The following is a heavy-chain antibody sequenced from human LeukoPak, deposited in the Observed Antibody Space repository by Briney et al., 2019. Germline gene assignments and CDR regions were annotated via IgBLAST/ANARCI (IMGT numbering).Heavy chain of an antibody. CDR3: ARAAYSHDAFDI. Sequence: KPSQTLSLTCTVSGGSISSGSYYWSWIRQPAGKGLEWIERIYTSGSINYNPSLKSRVTISVDTSKNQFSLKLSSVTAADTAVYYCARAAYSHDAFDIWGQGTMVTVSS. J-gene: IGHJ3*02. V-gene: IGHV4-61*02. CDR2: IYTSGSI. D-gene: IGHD6-13*01. CDR1: GGSISSGSYY.